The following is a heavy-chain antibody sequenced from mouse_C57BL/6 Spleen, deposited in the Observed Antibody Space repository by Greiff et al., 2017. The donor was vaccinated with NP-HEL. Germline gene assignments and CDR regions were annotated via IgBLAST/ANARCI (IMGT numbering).Heavy chain of an antibody. D-gene: IGHD1-1*01. CDR2: INPNNGGT. J-gene: IGHJ1*03. Sequence: VHVKQSGPELVKPGASVKMSCKASGYTFTDYNMHWVKQSHGKSLEWIGYINPNNGGTSYNQKFKGKATLTVNKSSSTAYMELRSLTSEDSAVYYCARGAYYYGSSYWYFDVWGTGTTVTVSS. CDR1: GYTFTDYN. V-gene: IGHV1-22*01. CDR3: ARGAYYYGSSYWYFDV.